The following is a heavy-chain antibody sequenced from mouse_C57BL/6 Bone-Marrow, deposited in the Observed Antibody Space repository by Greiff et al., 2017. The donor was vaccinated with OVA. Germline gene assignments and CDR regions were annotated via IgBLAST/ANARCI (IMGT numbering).Heavy chain of an antibody. D-gene: IGHD1-1*02. Sequence: EVQLVESGGGLVKPGGSLKLSCAASGFTFSDYGMHWVRQAPEKGLEWVAYISSGSSTIYYADTVKGRFTISRDNAKNTLFLQMTSLRSEDTAMYYCARGVAKAYWGQGTLVTVSA. CDR2: ISSGSSTI. CDR1: GFTFSDYG. CDR3: ARGVAKAY. V-gene: IGHV5-17*01. J-gene: IGHJ3*01.